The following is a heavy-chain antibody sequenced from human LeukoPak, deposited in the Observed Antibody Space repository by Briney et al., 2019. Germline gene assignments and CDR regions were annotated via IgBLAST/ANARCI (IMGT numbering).Heavy chain of an antibody. CDR1: GFTFDDYA. J-gene: IGHJ6*02. CDR3: AKDLGSSDYYYYGMDV. V-gene: IGHV3-9*01. D-gene: IGHD6-13*01. Sequence: GGSLRLYCAASGFTFDDYAMQWVRQAPGKGLEWVSGISWNSGSIGYADSAKGRFTISRDNAKNSLYLQMNSLRAEDTALYYCAKDLGSSDYYYYGMDVWGQGTTVTVSS. CDR2: ISWNSGSI.